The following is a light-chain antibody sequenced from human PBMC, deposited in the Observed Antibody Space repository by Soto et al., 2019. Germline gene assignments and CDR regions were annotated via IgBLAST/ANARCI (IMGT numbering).Light chain of an antibody. CDR2: DDS. V-gene: IGLV3-21*02. J-gene: IGLJ2*01. Sequence: SYELSQPPSVSVAPGQTATISWGGSNIGSASVHWYQQKPGQAPVLVVYDDSERPSGIPERFSGSYSGNTATLTISRVEGGDEADYYCQVWDSSSYEALFGGGTKLTVL. CDR3: QVWDSSSYEAL. CDR1: NIGSAS.